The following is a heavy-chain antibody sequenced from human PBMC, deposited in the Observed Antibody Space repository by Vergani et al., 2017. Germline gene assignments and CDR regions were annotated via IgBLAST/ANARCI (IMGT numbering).Heavy chain of an antibody. D-gene: IGHD4-17*01. J-gene: IGHJ6*02. V-gene: IGHV3-30*18. CDR3: AKTKDVDYGDYSGPYYYYYGMDV. CDR1: GFTFSSYG. CDR2: ISYDGSNK. Sequence: QVQLVESGGGVVQPGRSLRLSCAASGFTFSSYGMHWVRQAPGKGLEWVAVISYDGSNKYYADPVKGRFTISRDNSKSTLYLQMNSLRAEDTAVYYCAKTKDVDYGDYSGPYYYYYGMDVWGQGTTVTVSS.